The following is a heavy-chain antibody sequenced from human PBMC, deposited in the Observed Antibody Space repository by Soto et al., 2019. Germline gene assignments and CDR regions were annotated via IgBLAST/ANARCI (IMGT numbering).Heavy chain of an antibody. CDR2: INPNSGGT. J-gene: IGHJ6*02. V-gene: IGHV1-2*04. D-gene: IGHD1-26*01. CDR3: ARDLEGATFGYYYYYGMDV. Sequence: ASVKVSCKASGYTFTGYYMHWVRQAPGQGLEWMGWINPNSGGTNYAQKFQGWVTMTRDTSISTAYMELSRLRSDDTAVYYCARDLEGATFGYYYYYGMDVWGQGTTVTVSS. CDR1: GYTFTGYY.